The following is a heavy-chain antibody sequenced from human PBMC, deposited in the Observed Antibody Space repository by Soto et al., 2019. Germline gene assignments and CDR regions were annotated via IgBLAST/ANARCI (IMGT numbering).Heavy chain of an antibody. CDR2: FYHSGIT. V-gene: IGHV4-38-2*02. Sequence: QVQLQESGPGLCQPSETLSLTCTVYGYSITSAYYWGWIRQPPGKGMEWFGRFYHSGITYYNPSLKGRVTISVDTSNSQCSLNLASVTASDTAVYLCARGHGSAWAHYFDYWGQGTLVTVSS. CDR1: GYSITSAYY. D-gene: IGHD6-19*01. J-gene: IGHJ4*02. CDR3: ARGHGSAWAHYFDY.